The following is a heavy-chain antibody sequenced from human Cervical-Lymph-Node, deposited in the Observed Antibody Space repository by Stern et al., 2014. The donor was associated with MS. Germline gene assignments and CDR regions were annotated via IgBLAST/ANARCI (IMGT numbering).Heavy chain of an antibody. V-gene: IGHV1-3*04. CDR3: AREGYYDSDGYYANFDH. Sequence: VQLVESGAEVKKPGASVTVSCKASGYKFTGYSIHWVRQAPGQSLEWMGWINTGNGNTKYAQKFQGRVTFSRDTSASTVNMEVSSLTSEDTAIYFCAREGYYDSDGYYANFDHWGQGTLVTVSS. D-gene: IGHD3-22*01. CDR2: INTGNGNT. CDR1: GYKFTGYS. J-gene: IGHJ4*02.